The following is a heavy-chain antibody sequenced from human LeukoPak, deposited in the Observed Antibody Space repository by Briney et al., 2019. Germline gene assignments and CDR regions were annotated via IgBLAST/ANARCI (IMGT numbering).Heavy chain of an antibody. D-gene: IGHD3-10*01. J-gene: IGHJ4*02. CDR1: GGTFSSYA. Sequence: ASVKVSCKASGGTFSSYAISWVRQAPGQGLEWMGWISAYNGNTNYAQKLQGRVTMTTDTSTSTAYMELRSLRSDDTAVYYCARSLVKFGEADYWGQGTLVTVSS. V-gene: IGHV1-18*01. CDR3: ARSLVKFGEADY. CDR2: ISAYNGNT.